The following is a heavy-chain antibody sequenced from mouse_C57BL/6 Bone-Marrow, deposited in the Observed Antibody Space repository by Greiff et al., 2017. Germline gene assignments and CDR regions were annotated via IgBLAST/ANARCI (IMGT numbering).Heavy chain of an antibody. CDR3: TRKEYSTYYFDY. Sequence: DVKLVESGTVLARPGASVKMSCKTSGYTFTSYWMHWVKQRPGQGLEWIGAIYPGNSDTSYNQKFKGKAKLTAVTSASTAYMELSSLTNEDSAVYYCTRKEYSTYYFDYWGQGTTLTVSS. V-gene: IGHV1-5*01. D-gene: IGHD2-5*01. J-gene: IGHJ2*01. CDR1: GYTFTSYW. CDR2: IYPGNSDT.